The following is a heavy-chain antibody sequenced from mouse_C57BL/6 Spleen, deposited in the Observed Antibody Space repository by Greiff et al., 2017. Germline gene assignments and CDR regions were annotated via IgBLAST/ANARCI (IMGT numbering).Heavy chain of an antibody. CDR3: ARSEGLRPLYYYAMDY. V-gene: IGHV7-3*01. D-gene: IGHD1-2*01. Sequence: EVKLVESGGGLVQPGGSLSLSCAASGFTFTDYYMSWVRQPPGKALEWLGFIRNKANGYTTEYSASVKGRFTISSDNSRSILYLQMNALRAEDSATYYCARSEGLRPLYYYAMDYWGQGTSVTVSS. CDR1: GFTFTDYY. CDR2: IRNKANGYTT. J-gene: IGHJ4*01.